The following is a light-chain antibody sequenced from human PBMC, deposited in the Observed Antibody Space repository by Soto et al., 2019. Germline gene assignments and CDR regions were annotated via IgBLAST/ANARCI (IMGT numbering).Light chain of an antibody. CDR3: QHYNSYSEA. CDR2: KGS. V-gene: IGKV1-5*03. Sequence: DIQMTQSPSTLSGSVGDRVTITCRASQTISSWLAWYQQKPGKAPKLLIYKGSTLKSGVPSRFSGSGSRTEFTLNISSLQPDDFATYYCQHYNSYSEALGQGTNVELK. CDR1: QTISSW. J-gene: IGKJ1*01.